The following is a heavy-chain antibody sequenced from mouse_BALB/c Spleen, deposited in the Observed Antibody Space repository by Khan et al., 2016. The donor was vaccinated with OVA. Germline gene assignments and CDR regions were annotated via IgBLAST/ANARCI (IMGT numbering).Heavy chain of an antibody. CDR2: INTSTGEP. CDR3: ARVGYSGTMDY. V-gene: IGHV9-3-1*01. Sequence: QIQLVQSGPELKKPGETVKISCKASGYTFTIYGLNWVRQVLGKVLKWMGWINTSTGEPTYADDFRGRFAFSLETSASTAYLQINNLKDEDTGTYFCARVGYSGTMDYWGQGTSVTISS. CDR1: GYTFTIYG. D-gene: IGHD2-14*01. J-gene: IGHJ4*01.